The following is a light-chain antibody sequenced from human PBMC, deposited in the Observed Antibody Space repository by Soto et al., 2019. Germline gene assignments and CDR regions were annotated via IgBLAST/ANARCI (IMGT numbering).Light chain of an antibody. J-gene: IGKJ2*01. Sequence: DIQMTQSPASLSASVGDRVTITCRASQSISSYLNWYQQKPGKAPKLLIYAASSLQRGVPSRFSGSGSGTDFTLTISSLQPEDFATYYCQQSYSTPYTFGQGTKLAIK. CDR2: AAS. CDR3: QQSYSTPYT. V-gene: IGKV1-39*01. CDR1: QSISSY.